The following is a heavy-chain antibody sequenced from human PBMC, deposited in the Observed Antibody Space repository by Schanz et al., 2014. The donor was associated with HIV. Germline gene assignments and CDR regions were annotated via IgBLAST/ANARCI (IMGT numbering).Heavy chain of an antibody. D-gene: IGHD4-17*01. CDR1: GFTFNTYG. CDR2: ISYDGVNV. J-gene: IGHJ4*02. CDR3: EKGTIFHGDCLDY. V-gene: IGHV3-30*18. Sequence: QVQLVESGGGVVQPGRSLRLTCAASGFTFNTYGMHWVRQAPGKGLEWVAGISYDGVNVYYADSVKGRFTFSRDNSKNTLYLQMYSLRGEDTAVYYCEKGTIFHGDCLDYWGQGTLVTVSS.